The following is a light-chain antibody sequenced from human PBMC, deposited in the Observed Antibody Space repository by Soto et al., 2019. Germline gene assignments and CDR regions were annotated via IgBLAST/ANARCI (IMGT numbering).Light chain of an antibody. J-gene: IGKJ3*01. V-gene: IGKV3-20*01. CDR1: QSVSSSY. Sequence: EIVLTQSPGTLSLSPGERVTLSCRASQSVSSSYLAWYHQSPGQAPRLLIYGASSRATGIPDRFSGSGSGTDFTLTITRMQPDGFAVYYCQQDGSSPFTFGTGTKVHIK. CDR2: GAS. CDR3: QQDGSSPFT.